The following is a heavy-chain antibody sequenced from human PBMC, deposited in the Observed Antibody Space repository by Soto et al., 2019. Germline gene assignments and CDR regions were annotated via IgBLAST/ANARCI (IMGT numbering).Heavy chain of an antibody. V-gene: IGHV3-23*01. CDR1: GFTFINYA. Sequence: EVQVLESGGGLVQPGGSLRLSCAGSGFTFINYAMNWVRQAPGKGLEWVSSISGGGDAAFFPDSVRGRFTISRDNSANTVALQMNSLGVDDTAVYYCARKILGSTTRPNYWYFDLWGRGTLVTGSS. J-gene: IGHJ2*01. CDR2: ISGGGDAA. CDR3: ARKILGSTTRPNYWYFDL. D-gene: IGHD2-2*01.